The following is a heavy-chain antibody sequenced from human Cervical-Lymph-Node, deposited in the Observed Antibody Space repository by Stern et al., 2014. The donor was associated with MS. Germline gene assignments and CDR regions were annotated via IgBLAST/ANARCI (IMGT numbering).Heavy chain of an antibody. CDR3: AREGVAGYYYGLDV. Sequence: EVQLLESGGGLVKPGGSLRLSCAASGFAVSSDTITWVRQAPGKGLARGSHSSNSGNLIYSAASVKGRFTIARDNANNSVHLEMDSLRTDDTAVYFCAREGVAGYYYGLDVWGQGTTVSVSS. D-gene: IGHD3-10*01. J-gene: IGHJ6*02. V-gene: IGHV3-21*01. CDR1: GFAVSSDT. CDR2: SSNSGNLI.